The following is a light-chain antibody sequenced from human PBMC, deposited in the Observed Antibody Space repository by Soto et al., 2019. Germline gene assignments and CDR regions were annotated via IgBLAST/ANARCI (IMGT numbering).Light chain of an antibody. J-gene: IGKJ1*01. CDR3: QQYGSSGT. Sequence: EIVLTQSPATLSFSPGEGSTLSCRASQSVSSYVAWYQQNPGQAPRLLIYDASSRATGIPARFSGSGAGTVFTLTISSLEPEYFAVYYCQQYGSSGTFGQGTKVDIK. V-gene: IGKV3-11*01. CDR1: QSVSSY. CDR2: DAS.